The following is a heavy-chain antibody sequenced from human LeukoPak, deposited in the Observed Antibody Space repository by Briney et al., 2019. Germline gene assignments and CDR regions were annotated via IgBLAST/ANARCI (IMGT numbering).Heavy chain of an antibody. Sequence: GASVKVSCKASGYTFTSYGISWVRQAPGQGLDWMGWISAYNGNTNYAQKLQGRVTMTTDTSTSTAYMELRSLRSDDTAVYYCARDHSSRDPTYYYYGMDVWGQGTTVTVSS. CDR1: GYTFTSYG. J-gene: IGHJ6*02. V-gene: IGHV1-18*01. CDR2: ISAYNGNT. D-gene: IGHD6-13*01. CDR3: ARDHSSRDPTYYYYGMDV.